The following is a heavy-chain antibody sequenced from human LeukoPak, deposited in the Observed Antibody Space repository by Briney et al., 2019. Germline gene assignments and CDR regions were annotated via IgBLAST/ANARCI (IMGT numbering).Heavy chain of an antibody. V-gene: IGHV3-48*03. CDR1: GFIFSHFE. J-gene: IGHJ6*03. Sequence: GGSLRLSCGASGFIFSHFEMNWVRQAPGKGLEWVAYISSGGSTIYYADSLRGRFTVSRDNARNSLYLQMNSLRLEDTAVYYCASEDGEGIFYYMDVWGKGTTVTVS. CDR2: ISSGGSTI. CDR3: ASEDGEGIFYYMDV. D-gene: IGHD2-21*01.